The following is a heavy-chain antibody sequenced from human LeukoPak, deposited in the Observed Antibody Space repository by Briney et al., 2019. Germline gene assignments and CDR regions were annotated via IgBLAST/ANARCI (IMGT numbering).Heavy chain of an antibody. CDR3: ARGGYYDISYLDY. J-gene: IGHJ4*02. D-gene: IGHD3-9*01. V-gene: IGHV1-69*01. CDR1: GGTFSSYA. CDR2: IIPIFGTA. Sequence: GASVEASCKASGGTFSSYAISWVRQAPGQGLEWMGGIIPIFGTANYAQKFQGRVTITADESTSTAYMELSSLRSEDTAVYYCARGGYYDISYLDYWGQGTLVTVSS.